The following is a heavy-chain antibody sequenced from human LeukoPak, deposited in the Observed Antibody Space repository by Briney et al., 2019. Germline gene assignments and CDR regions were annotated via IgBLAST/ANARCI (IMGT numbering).Heavy chain of an antibody. J-gene: IGHJ6*03. D-gene: IGHD2-2*01. Sequence: GESLKISCKGSGYSFTSYWIGWVRQMPGKGLEWMGIIYPGDSDTRYSPSFPGQVTISADKSISTAYLQWSSLKASDTAMYYCARAPDCSSTSCYYMDVWGKGTTVTVSS. CDR3: ARAPDCSSTSCYYMDV. V-gene: IGHV5-51*01. CDR2: IYPGDSDT. CDR1: GYSFTSYW.